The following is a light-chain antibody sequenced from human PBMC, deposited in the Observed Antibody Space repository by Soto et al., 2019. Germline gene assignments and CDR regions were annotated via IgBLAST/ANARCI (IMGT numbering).Light chain of an antibody. V-gene: IGKV1-5*03. CDR1: QTISSW. J-gene: IGKJ1*01. CDR2: KAS. Sequence: SQSPSTLSGSIGDKVTIICRASQTISSWLAWYQQKPGKAPKLLIYKASTLKSGVPSRFSGSGSGTEFTLTISSLQPDDFATYYCQQYNSYSFAQGTKV. CDR3: QQYNSYS.